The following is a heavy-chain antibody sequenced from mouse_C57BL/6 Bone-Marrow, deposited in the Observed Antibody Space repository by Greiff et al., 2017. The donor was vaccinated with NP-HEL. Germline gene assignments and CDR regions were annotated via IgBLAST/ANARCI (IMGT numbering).Heavy chain of an antibody. CDR1: GYSITSGYF. Sequence: EVQLQQSGPGLVKPSPSLTLSCSATGYSITSGYFWNLIRQFPGNQLEWMGYIRYDGSNNYNPSLKNRTSITRDTSKNQFFLKLKSVTTEDTATYYCAREGAYDYDYWGQGTTLTVSS. CDR3: AREGAYDYDY. V-gene: IGHV3-6*01. D-gene: IGHD2-4*01. CDR2: IRYDGSN. J-gene: IGHJ2*01.